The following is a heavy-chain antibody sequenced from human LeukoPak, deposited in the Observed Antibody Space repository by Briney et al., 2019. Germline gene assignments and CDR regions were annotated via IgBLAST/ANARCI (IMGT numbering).Heavy chain of an antibody. CDR3: AVKREPNRDAFDI. V-gene: IGHV4-31*03. CDR2: IYYSGST. Sequence: PSETLSLTCTVSGGSISSGGYYWSWIRQHPGKGLEWIGYIYYSGSTYYNPSLKSRVTISVDTSKNQFSLKLSSVTAADTAVYYCAVKREPNRDAFDIWGQGTMVTVSS. J-gene: IGHJ3*02. D-gene: IGHD1-26*01. CDR1: GGSISSGGYY.